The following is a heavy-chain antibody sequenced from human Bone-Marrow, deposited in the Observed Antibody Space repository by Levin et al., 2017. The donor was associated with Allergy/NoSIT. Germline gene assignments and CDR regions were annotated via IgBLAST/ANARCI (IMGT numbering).Heavy chain of an antibody. Sequence: ASETLSLTCTVSGGSISSSSKYCGWVRQPPGKGLEWIASDYYSGSTYYNPSLKSRVTISVDTSKRQFSLRVNSVTAADTAVYYCATGDEGFDHWGQGTLVTVSS. CDR1: GGSISSSSKY. CDR3: ATGDEGFDH. CDR2: DYYSGST. V-gene: IGHV4-39*07. J-gene: IGHJ4*02.